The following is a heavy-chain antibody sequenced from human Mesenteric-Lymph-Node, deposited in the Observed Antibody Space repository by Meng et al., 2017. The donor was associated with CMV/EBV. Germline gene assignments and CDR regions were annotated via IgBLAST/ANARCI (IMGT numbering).Heavy chain of an antibody. Sequence: GESLKISCAASGFTFSGYAMHWVRQAPGKGLEWVAFIRHNGADIYYADSVKGRFTISRDNSRNTLYLQMNSLGPEDTAVYFCVKAQPPTFDYWGQGTLVTVSS. D-gene: IGHD1-1*01. V-gene: IGHV3-30*02. J-gene: IGHJ4*02. CDR2: IRHNGADI. CDR1: GFTFSGYA. CDR3: VKAQPPTFDY.